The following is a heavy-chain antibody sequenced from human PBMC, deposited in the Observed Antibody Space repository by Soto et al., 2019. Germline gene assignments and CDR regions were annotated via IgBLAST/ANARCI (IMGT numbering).Heavy chain of an antibody. CDR3: ARDSVTGMFDY. D-gene: IGHD1-20*01. J-gene: IGHJ4*02. CDR2: IYSGGST. Sequence: EVQLVESGGGLIQPGGSLRLSCAASGFTVSSNYMSWVRQAPGKGLEWVAVIYSGGSTYYADSVKGRFTISRDNPKNTLYLQMNSLRAEDTAVYYCARDSVTGMFDYWGQGTLVTVSS. V-gene: IGHV3-53*01. CDR1: GFTVSSNY.